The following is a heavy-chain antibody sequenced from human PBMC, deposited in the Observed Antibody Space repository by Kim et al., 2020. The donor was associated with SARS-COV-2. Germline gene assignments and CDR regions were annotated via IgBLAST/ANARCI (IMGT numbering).Heavy chain of an antibody. J-gene: IGHJ4*02. CDR2: IYYSGST. D-gene: IGHD1-26*01. CDR3: ARGRGSYSLDY. Sequence: SETLSLTCTVSGGSISSYYWSWIRQPPGKGLEWIGYIYYSGSTNYNPSLKSRVTISVDTSKNQFSLKLSSVTAADTAVYYCARGRGSYSLDYWGQGTLVTVSS. CDR1: GGSISSYY. V-gene: IGHV4-59*01.